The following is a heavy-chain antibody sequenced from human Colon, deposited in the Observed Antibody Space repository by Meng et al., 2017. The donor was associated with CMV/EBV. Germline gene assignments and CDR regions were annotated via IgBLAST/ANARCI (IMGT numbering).Heavy chain of an antibody. CDR1: GFTFSNTW. J-gene: IGHJ4*02. CDR2: IKSKPDGGKT. D-gene: IGHD6-19*01. Sequence: GGSLRLSCAASGFTFSNTWMSWVRQAPGKGLEWVGRIKSKPDGGKTDYDAPVKDRFTISRDDSKNTLYLQMNSLKTEDKAVYYCTTRGNYISGFGYWGQGTRVTVSS. CDR3: TTRGNYISGFGY. V-gene: IGHV3-15*01.